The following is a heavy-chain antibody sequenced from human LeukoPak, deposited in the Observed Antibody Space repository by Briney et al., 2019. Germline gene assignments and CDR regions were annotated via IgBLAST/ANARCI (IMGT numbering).Heavy chain of an antibody. CDR1: GFTFSRYW. CDR2: IKEDGSEK. CDR3: ARGGGTHDL. J-gene: IGHJ3*01. V-gene: IGHV3-7*04. D-gene: IGHD3-16*01. Sequence: GGSLRLSCAASGFTFSRYWMTWVRQAPGKGLEWVANIKEDGSEKYYVDSVKGRFTISRDNANNSLCLQMNSLRAEDTAVYYCARGGGTHDLWGQGTMVTVSS.